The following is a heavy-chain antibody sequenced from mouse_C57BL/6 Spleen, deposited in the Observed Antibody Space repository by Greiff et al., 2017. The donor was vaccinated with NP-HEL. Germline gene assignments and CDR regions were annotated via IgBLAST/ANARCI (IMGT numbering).Heavy chain of an antibody. CDR3: GRQEGITTVVATMDY. V-gene: IGHV5-6*01. CDR1: GFTFSSYG. Sequence: EVQLVESGGDLVKDGGEGKGGGGVSGFTFSSYGMSWVRQTPDKSVALFSTISSGGSYTYYPDSVKGRFTISRDNAKNTLYLQMSSLKSEDTAMYYCGRQEGITTVVATMDYWGQGTSVTVSS. CDR2: ISSGGSYT. J-gene: IGHJ4*01. D-gene: IGHD1-1*01.